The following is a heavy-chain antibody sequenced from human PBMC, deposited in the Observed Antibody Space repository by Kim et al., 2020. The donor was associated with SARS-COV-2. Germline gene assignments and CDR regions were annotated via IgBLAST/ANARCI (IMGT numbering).Heavy chain of an antibody. CDR2: IYYRGST. CDR3: ARDYDSSGYYDT. D-gene: IGHD3-22*01. Sequence: SETLSLTCTVSGGSLCSSGYYWSWFRQLPGKGLEWIGYIYYRGSTYYSPSLKSRLTISVDTSKNQFSLNLSSVTAADTAVYYCARDYDSSGYYDTWGQGILVTVSS. J-gene: IGHJ5*02. CDR1: GGSLCSSGYY. V-gene: IGHV4-31*03.